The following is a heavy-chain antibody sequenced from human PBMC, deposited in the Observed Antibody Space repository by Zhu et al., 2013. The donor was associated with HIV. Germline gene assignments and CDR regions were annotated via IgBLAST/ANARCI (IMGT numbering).Heavy chain of an antibody. J-gene: IGHJ5*02. CDR3: ARDGPSGGQLGFSGFDP. V-gene: IGHV1-69*01. CDR1: GGTFSSYA. CDR2: IIPIFGTA. Sequence: QVQLVQSGAEVKKPGSSVKVSCKASGGTFSSYAISWVRQAPGQGLEWMGGIIPIFGTANYAQKFQGRVTITADESTSTAYMELSSLRSEDTAVYYCARDGPSGGQLGFSGFDPWGQGTLVTVSS. D-gene: IGHD6-6*01.